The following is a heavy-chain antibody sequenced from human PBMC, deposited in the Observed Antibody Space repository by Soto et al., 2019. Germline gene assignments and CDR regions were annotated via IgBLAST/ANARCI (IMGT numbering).Heavy chain of an antibody. CDR1: GGSISSSSYY. J-gene: IGHJ5*02. V-gene: IGHV4-39*02. D-gene: IGHD3-10*01. Sequence: SETLSLTCTVSGGSISSSSYYWGWIRQPPGKGLEWIGSIYYSGSTYYNPSLKSRVTISVDTSKNQFSLKLSSVTAADTAVYYCARDIVVVRRRDYYGSGSPTTVPGWFDPWGQGTLVTVSS. CDR3: ARDIVVVRRRDYYGSGSPTTVPGWFDP. CDR2: IYYSGST.